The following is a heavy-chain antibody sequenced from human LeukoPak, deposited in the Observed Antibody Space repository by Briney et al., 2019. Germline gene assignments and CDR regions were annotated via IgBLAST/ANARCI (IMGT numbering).Heavy chain of an antibody. V-gene: IGHV3-7*05. CDR1: GFTFRSYW. D-gene: IGHD3-22*01. J-gene: IGHJ4*02. Sequence: GGSLRLSCVASGFTFRSYWMTWVRQAPGTGLEWVANIKQEGSEKYYVDSVKGRFTISRDNAKNSLYLQMNSLRAEDTALYYCARFGHYYDRSGYYPIPLDYWGQGTLVTVSS. CDR2: IKQEGSEK. CDR3: ARFGHYYDRSGYYPIPLDY.